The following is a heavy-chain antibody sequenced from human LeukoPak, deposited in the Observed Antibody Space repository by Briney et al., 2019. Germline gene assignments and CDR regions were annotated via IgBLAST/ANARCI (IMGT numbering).Heavy chain of an antibody. D-gene: IGHD6-13*01. CDR1: GHTFTGYH. V-gene: IGHV1-2*06. Sequence: ASVKVSCKASGHTFTGYHIHWVRQAPGQGLEWMGRISPYSGDTNFAQKFQGRVTMTRDTSITTAYMDLSSLTPDDTAVYFCARDQGSLTRSWYTGYWGQGTQVTVSS. CDR3: ARDQGSLTRSWYTGY. J-gene: IGHJ4*02. CDR2: ISPYSGDT.